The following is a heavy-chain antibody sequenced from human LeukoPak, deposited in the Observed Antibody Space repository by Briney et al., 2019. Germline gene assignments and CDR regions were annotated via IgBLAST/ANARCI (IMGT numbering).Heavy chain of an antibody. CDR3: AEEERSCSSLHFFDY. J-gene: IGHJ4*02. CDR2: ISGSGGST. D-gene: IGHD2-15*01. Sequence: GGSLRLSCAASGFTFSNYAMNWVRQAPGKGLEWVSAISGSGGSTYYADSVKGRFTISRDNTKNTLYLQMNSLRAEDTAVYYCAEEERSCSSLHFFDYWGQGTLVTVSS. V-gene: IGHV3-23*01. CDR1: GFTFSNYA.